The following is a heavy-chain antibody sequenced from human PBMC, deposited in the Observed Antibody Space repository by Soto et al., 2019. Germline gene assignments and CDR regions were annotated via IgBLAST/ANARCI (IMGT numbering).Heavy chain of an antibody. CDR1: GYTFSDYW. CDR3: ARQRALDY. J-gene: IGHJ4*02. Sequence: GESLKISCKGSGYTFSDYWIGWVRQMPGKGLEWMGIIYPADSDTRYSPSFQGQVTISADKSISTAYLQWSSLKASDSAMYYCARQRALDYWGQGTLVTVSS. V-gene: IGHV5-51*01. CDR2: IYPADSDT.